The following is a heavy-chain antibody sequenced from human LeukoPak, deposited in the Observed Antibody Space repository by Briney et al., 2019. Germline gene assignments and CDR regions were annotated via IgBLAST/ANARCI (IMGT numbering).Heavy chain of an antibody. D-gene: IGHD6-6*01. CDR1: GFTFNTYS. J-gene: IGHJ3*02. CDR3: AKDTIAALPFDAFDI. CDR2: ISSSGSYI. V-gene: IGHV3-21*04. Sequence: GGSLRLSCAVSGFTFNTYSMNWVRQAPGKGLEWVSSISSSGSYIYYADSVKGRFTISRANAKNSLYLQMNSLRAEDTAVYYCAKDTIAALPFDAFDIWGQGTMVTVSS.